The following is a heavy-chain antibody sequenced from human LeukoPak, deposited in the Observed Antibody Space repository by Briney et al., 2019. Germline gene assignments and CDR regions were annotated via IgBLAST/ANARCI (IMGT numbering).Heavy chain of an antibody. V-gene: IGHV3-30*01. CDR1: GFIFRSYA. CDR3: ARDWHISHLWSGYVY. Sequence: GRSLRLSCAASGFIFRSYAMHWVRQAPGKGPEWVAVMSYDGSDKYYADSVKGRFTISRDNSEHALYLQMDSLRAEDTAVYYYARDWHISHLWSGYVYWGQGTLVTVSS. D-gene: IGHD3-3*01. CDR2: MSYDGSDK. J-gene: IGHJ4*02.